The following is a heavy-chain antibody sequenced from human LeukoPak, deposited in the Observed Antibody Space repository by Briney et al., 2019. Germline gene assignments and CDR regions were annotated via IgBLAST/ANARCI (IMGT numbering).Heavy chain of an antibody. CDR2: MYYSGST. D-gene: IGHD1-26*01. CDR3: ARDRASWDQNWFEP. J-gene: IGHJ5*02. Sequence: SETLSLTCTVSGGPISSGGYYWSWIRQHPGKGLEWIGYMYYSGSTYYNPSPNSRVSISVDTSKNQFSLKLSSVTAADAAVYYCARDRASWDQNWFEPWGQGTLVTVSS. V-gene: IGHV4-31*03. CDR1: GGPISSGGYY.